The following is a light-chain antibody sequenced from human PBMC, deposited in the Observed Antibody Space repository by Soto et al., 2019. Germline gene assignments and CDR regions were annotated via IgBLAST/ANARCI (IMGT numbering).Light chain of an antibody. CDR1: QTVSNS. J-gene: IGKJ1*01. V-gene: IGKV3-20*01. Sequence: EIVLTQSPGTLSLSPGERATLSCRASQTVSNSLAWYQQKPGQAPRLLVYGASNRATGIPDRFSGSGYGTDFTLTISRLQPEDFAVYYCQKDGSSGTFGQGTKVDIK. CDR3: QKDGSSGT. CDR2: GAS.